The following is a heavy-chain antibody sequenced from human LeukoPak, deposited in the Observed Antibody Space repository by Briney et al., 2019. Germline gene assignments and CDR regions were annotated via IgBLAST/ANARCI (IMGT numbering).Heavy chain of an antibody. V-gene: IGHV3-48*03. CDR2: ISSGSTI. D-gene: IGHD6-13*01. CDR1: GFTFSSYE. CDR3: ARDFVAAAGIDY. Sequence: PGGSLRLSCATSGFTFSSYEMNWVRQAPGKGLEWVSYISSGSTINYADSVKGRFTISRDNSKNSLYLQMNSLRAEDTAVYYCARDFVAAAGIDYWGQGTLVTVSS. J-gene: IGHJ4*02.